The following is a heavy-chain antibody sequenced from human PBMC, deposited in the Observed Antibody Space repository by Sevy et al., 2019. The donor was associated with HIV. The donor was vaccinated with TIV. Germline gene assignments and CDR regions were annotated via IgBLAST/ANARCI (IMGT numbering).Heavy chain of an antibody. Sequence: GGSLRLSCAASGFTFSNYGMHWVRQAPGKGLEWVAVIWNEGSNKNYADSVKGRFTISRDNSKNTLYLQMNSLRVEDTAVYFCARGGDFNDRSAKRDFDYWGQGTLVTVS. CDR1: GFTFSNYG. J-gene: IGHJ4*02. CDR3: ARGGDFNDRSAKRDFDY. V-gene: IGHV3-33*01. CDR2: IWNEGSNK. D-gene: IGHD3-22*01.